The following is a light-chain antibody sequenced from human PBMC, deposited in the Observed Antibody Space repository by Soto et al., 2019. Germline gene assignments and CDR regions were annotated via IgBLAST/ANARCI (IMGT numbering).Light chain of an antibody. V-gene: IGKV1-12*02. Sequence: DIQLIQSPSFMSASVGDSISITCRASQDIGNWLAWYQQKPGKGPKLLIYAASTLQSGVPARFSGSGSGTEFTLTICSLRPEDFATYFCQQANSLPFTFGRGTRLEI. CDR1: QDIGNW. CDR2: AAS. CDR3: QQANSLPFT. J-gene: IGKJ2*01.